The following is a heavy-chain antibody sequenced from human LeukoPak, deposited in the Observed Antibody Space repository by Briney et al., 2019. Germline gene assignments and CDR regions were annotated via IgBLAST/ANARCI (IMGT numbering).Heavy chain of an antibody. D-gene: IGHD6-13*01. Sequence: ASVKVSCKASGYTFTSYGISWVRRAPGQGLEWMGGIIPIFGTANYAQKFQGRVTITADESTSTAYMELSSLRSEDTAVYYCARDYIAAAGTRIGWFDPWGQGTLVTVSS. V-gene: IGHV1-69*13. CDR3: ARDYIAAAGTRIGWFDP. CDR2: IIPIFGTA. CDR1: GYTFTSYG. J-gene: IGHJ5*02.